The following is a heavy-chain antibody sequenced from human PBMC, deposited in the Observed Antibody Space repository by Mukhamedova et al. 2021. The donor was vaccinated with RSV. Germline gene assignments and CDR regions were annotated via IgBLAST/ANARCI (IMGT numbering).Heavy chain of an antibody. D-gene: IGHD3-3*01. CDR3: ARDTPTDFWRGYALIY. J-gene: IGHJ4*02. Sequence: SSSGLATSYADSVKGRFSTSRDNDNNAVYLHMSSLRDDDTAFYYCARDTPTDFWRGYALIYWGQGTLITVSS. V-gene: IGHV3-48*02. CDR2: SSSGLAT.